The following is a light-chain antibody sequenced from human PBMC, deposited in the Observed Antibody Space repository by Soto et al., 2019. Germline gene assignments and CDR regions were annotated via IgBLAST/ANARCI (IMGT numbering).Light chain of an antibody. CDR2: DAS. CDR3: QQYNSYST. CDR1: QSISSW. V-gene: IGKV1-5*01. Sequence: DIQMTQSPSTLSASVGDRVTITCRASQSISSWLAWYQQKPGKAPKLLIYDASRLESGVPSRFSGSGSGTEFTLTISSLQPDDFATYYCQQYNSYSTFAQGTKVEIK. J-gene: IGKJ1*01.